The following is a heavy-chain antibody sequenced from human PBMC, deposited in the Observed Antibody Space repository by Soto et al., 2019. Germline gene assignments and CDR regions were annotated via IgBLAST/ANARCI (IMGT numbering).Heavy chain of an antibody. CDR3: AAGEVVVTAIDY. CDR1: GCTFTSYY. V-gene: IGHV1-46*01. Sequence: ASVKVSCKASGCTFTSYYMHWVRQAPGQGLEWMGIINPSGGSTSYAQKFQGRVTMTRDTSTSTVYMELSSLRSEDTDVYYCAAGEVVVTAIDYWGQGTLVTVSS. CDR2: INPSGGST. D-gene: IGHD2-21*02. J-gene: IGHJ4*02.